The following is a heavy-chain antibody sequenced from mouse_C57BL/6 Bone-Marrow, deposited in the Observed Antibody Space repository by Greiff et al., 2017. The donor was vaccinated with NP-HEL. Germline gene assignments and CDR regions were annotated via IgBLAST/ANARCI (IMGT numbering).Heavy chain of an antibody. D-gene: IGHD2-4*01. V-gene: IGHV7-3*01. CDR2: IRNKANGYTT. J-gene: IGHJ4*01. CDR3: ARSIYYNYADDPFYAMDY. CDR1: GFTFTDYY. Sequence: EVKLVESGGGLVQPGGSLSLSCAASGFTFTDYYMSWVRQPPGKALEWLGFIRNKANGYTTEYSASVKGRFTISGDNSHSILLLQMNALRAEDSATYYCARSIYYNYADDPFYAMDYWGQGTSVTVSS.